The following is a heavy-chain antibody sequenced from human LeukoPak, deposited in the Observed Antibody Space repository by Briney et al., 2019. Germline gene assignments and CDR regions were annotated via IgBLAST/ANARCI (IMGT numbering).Heavy chain of an antibody. V-gene: IGHV4-34*01. J-gene: IGHJ2*01. CDR3: ARGEYQLLNWYFDL. D-gene: IGHD2-2*01. Sequence: PSETLSLTCAVYGGSFSGYYWSLIRQPPGKGLEWIGEINHSGSTNYNPSLKSRVTISVDTSKNQFSLRLSSVTAADTAVYYCARGEYQLLNWYFDLWGRGTLVTVSS. CDR2: INHSGST. CDR1: GGSFSGYY.